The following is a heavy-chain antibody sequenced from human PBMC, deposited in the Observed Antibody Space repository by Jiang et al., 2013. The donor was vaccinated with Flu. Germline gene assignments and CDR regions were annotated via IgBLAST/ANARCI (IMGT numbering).Heavy chain of an antibody. CDR1: GGSISNLY. Sequence: TLSLTCAVSGGSISNLYWSWIRQPAGKGLEWIGRISTIGNSYYNPSLKSRVTMSVDTSKNHFSLKLRSVTAADTALYYCATGGTNWFDPWGQGTLVTVSS. V-gene: IGHV4-4*07. D-gene: IGHD3/OR15-3a*01. CDR2: ISTIGNS. J-gene: IGHJ5*02. CDR3: ATGGTNWFDP.